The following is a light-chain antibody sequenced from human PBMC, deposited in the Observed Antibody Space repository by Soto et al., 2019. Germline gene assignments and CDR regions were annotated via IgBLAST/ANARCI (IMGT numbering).Light chain of an antibody. Sequence: MMTTQSPATLSVSPGETVTLSSRTSHSVNSHVAWYQQKPGQAPRLLLYGASTRATGIPVRFSGSGSGTEFTLTISSLQSEDFAVYYCQQYNNWPSSFGQGTKVDIK. CDR1: HSVNSH. J-gene: IGKJ1*01. CDR3: QQYNNWPSS. V-gene: IGKV3-15*01. CDR2: GAS.